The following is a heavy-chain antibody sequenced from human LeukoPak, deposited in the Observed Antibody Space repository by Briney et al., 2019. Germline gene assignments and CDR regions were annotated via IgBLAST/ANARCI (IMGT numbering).Heavy chain of an antibody. J-gene: IGHJ4*02. V-gene: IGHV3-30-3*01. CDR1: GFTFTNYV. CDR2: TSYDGSNK. D-gene: IGHD3-22*01. Sequence: HGGSLRLSCAASGFTFTNYVMHWVRQAPGKGLVRVAITSYDGSNKYYADSVRGRFTISRDNSKNTLYLQMNSLRAEDTAVFYCAREPYDSSGYPFDYWGQGTLVTVSS. CDR3: AREPYDSSGYPFDY.